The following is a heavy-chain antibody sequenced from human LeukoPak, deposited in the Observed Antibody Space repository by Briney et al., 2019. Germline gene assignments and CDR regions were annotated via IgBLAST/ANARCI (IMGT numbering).Heavy chain of an antibody. D-gene: IGHD3-3*01. V-gene: IGHV4-39*07. CDR2: IYYSGST. J-gene: IGHJ4*02. CDR1: GGSISSSSYY. CDR3: ARQRAVRDFWSGPTFFDY. Sequence: SETLSLTCTVSGGSISSSSYYWGWIRQPPGKGLEWIGSIYYSGSTYYNPSLKSRVTISVDTSKNQFSLKLSSVTAADTAVYYCARQRAVRDFWSGPTFFDYWGQGTLVTVSS.